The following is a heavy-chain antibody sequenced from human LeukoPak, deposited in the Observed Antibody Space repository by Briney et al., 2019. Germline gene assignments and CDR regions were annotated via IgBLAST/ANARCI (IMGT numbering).Heavy chain of an antibody. CDR1: GGSISSYY. J-gene: IGHJ4*02. CDR3: ATLGYSYDS. Sequence: SETLSLTCTVSGGSISSYYWSWIRQPPGRGLEWIGYIYYSGSTNYNPSLKSRVTILVDTSKTQFSLKLSSVTAADTAVYYCATLGYSYDSWGQGTLVTVSS. V-gene: IGHV4-59*01. D-gene: IGHD5-18*01. CDR2: IYYSGST.